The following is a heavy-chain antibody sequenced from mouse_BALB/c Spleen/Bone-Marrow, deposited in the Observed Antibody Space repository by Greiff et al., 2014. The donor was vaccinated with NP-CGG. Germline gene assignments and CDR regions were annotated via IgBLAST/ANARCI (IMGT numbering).Heavy chain of an antibody. Sequence: QVQLQQSGPGLVAPSQSLSITCTVSGFSFTSYGVHWARQPPGKGLEWLGVIWAGGSTNYNSALMSRLSISKDNSKSQVFLKMNSLQTDDTAMYYCARDRFDVWGAGTTVTVSS. CDR1: GFSFTSYG. J-gene: IGHJ1*01. CDR2: IWAGGST. CDR3: ARDRFDV. V-gene: IGHV2-9*02.